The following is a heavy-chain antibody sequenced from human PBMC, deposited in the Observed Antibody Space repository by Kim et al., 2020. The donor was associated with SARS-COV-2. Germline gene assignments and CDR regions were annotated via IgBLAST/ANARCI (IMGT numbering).Heavy chain of an antibody. V-gene: IGHV1-69*13. CDR3: ARNRGMYGDYGDWFDP. CDR1: GGTFSSYA. CDR2: IIPIFGTA. D-gene: IGHD4-17*01. J-gene: IGHJ5*02. Sequence: SVKVSCKASGGTFSSYAISWVRQAPGQGLEWMGGIIPIFGTANYAQKFQGRVTITADESTSTAYMELSNLRSEDTAVYYCARNRGMYGDYGDWFDPWGQGTLVTVSS.